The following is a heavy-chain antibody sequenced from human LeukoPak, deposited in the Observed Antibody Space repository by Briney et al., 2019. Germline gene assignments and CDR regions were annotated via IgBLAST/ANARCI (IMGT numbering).Heavy chain of an antibody. CDR2: IFDSGAPT. Sequence: PGGSLRLSCVASGFSFGRHAMNWVRQAPGKGLEWVGSIFDSGAPTYYADSVKGRFTISRDTSKNTLYVQMESLRAEDTAVYYCTKAVGGGRDAYDIWGQGTMVTVSS. J-gene: IGHJ3*02. D-gene: IGHD3-16*01. CDR1: GFSFGRHA. V-gene: IGHV3-23*01. CDR3: TKAVGGGRDAYDI.